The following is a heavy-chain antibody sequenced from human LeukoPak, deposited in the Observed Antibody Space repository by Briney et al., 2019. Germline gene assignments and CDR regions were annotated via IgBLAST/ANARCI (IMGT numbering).Heavy chain of an antibody. CDR2: INPNSGGT. Sequence: ASVKVSCKASGYTFTGYYMHWVRQAPGQGLEWMGWINPNSGGTNYAQKFQGRVTMTRDTSISTAYMELSRLRSDDTAVYYCARTPAYSSSRPRYWGQGTLVTVSS. D-gene: IGHD6-13*01. CDR1: GYTFTGYY. V-gene: IGHV1-2*02. J-gene: IGHJ4*02. CDR3: ARTPAYSSSRPRY.